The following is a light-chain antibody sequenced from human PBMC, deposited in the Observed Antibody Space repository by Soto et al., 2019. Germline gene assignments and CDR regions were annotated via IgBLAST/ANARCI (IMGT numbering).Light chain of an antibody. CDR2: EVT. Sequence: QSVLTQPASVSGSPGQSITISCTGTRSDVGSYNSIAWYQQHPGKAPRVVIFEVTKRPSGISDRFSGSKSGYTASLRISGLQAEDEADYFCLSYAGNSIWLFGGGTKATVL. CDR1: RSDVGSYNS. CDR3: LSYAGNSIWL. V-gene: IGLV2-23*02. J-gene: IGLJ2*01.